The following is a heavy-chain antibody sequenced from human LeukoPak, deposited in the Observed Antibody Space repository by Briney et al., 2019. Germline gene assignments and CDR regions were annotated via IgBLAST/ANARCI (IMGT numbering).Heavy chain of an antibody. CDR3: ARVRSGGHFDY. CDR1: GYSISSGYY. J-gene: IGHJ4*02. V-gene: IGHV4-38-2*02. Sequence: PSETLSLTCTVSGYSISSGYYWGWIRQPPGKGLEWIGSIYHSGSTYYNPSLKSRVTISVDTSKNQFSLKLSSVTAADTAVYYCARVRSGGHFDYWGQGTLVTVSS. D-gene: IGHD2-15*01. CDR2: IYHSGST.